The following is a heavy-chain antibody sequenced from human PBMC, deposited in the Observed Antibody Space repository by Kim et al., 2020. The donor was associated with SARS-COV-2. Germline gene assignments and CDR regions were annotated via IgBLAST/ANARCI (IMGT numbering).Heavy chain of an antibody. V-gene: IGHV3-64*01. Sequence: ANSVKGRFTISRDNSKNTLYLQMGSLRAEDMAVYYCARGNYYDSSGAFDYWGQGTLVTVSS. J-gene: IGHJ4*02. CDR3: ARGNYYDSSGAFDY. D-gene: IGHD3-22*01.